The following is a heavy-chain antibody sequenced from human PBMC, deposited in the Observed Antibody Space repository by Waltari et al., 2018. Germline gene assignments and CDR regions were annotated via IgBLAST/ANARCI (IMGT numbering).Heavy chain of an antibody. Sequence: EVQLVESGGGLVKPGGSLRLSCAASGFTFSNAWMSWVRQAPGKGLEWVGRIKSKTDCATTDYAAPVQGRFNIAREDSKNTLYLQMNSRKTEDTAVSYCTTGAYCGGDCYRYYYYYMDVWGKGTTVTISS. V-gene: IGHV3-15*01. CDR3: TTGAYCGGDCYRYYYYYMDV. CDR1: GFTFSNAW. J-gene: IGHJ6*03. D-gene: IGHD2-21*01. CDR2: IKSKTDCATT.